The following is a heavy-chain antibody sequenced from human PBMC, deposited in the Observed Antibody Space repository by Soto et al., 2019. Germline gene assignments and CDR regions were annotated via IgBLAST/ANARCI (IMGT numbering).Heavy chain of an antibody. V-gene: IGHV1-69*06. J-gene: IGHJ4*02. Sequence: AALKVCCKASGGTFSSYAISWVRQAPGQGLEWMGGIIPIFGTANYAQKFQGRVTITADKSTSTAYMELSSLRSEDTAVYYCARKGMDYFDYWGQGTLVTVSS. CDR3: ARKGMDYFDY. CDR2: IIPIFGTA. CDR1: GGTFSSYA. D-gene: IGHD2-8*01.